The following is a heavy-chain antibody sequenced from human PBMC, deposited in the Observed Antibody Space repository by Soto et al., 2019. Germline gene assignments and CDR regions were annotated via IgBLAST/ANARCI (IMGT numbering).Heavy chain of an antibody. Sequence: EVQLVESGGGLVQPGGSLRLSCAASGFTFSSYSMNWVRQAPGKGLEWVSYISSSSSTIYYADSVKGRFTISRDNAKNSLYLQMNSLRAEDTAVYYCARPPVKGGYDYSHWGQGTLVTVAS. CDR1: GFTFSSYS. J-gene: IGHJ4*02. CDR3: ARPPVKGGYDYSH. CDR2: ISSSSSTI. V-gene: IGHV3-48*01. D-gene: IGHD5-12*01.